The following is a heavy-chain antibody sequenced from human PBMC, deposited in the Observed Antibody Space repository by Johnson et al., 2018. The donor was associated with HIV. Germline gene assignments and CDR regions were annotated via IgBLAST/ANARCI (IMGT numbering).Heavy chain of an antibody. V-gene: IGHV3-11*04. CDR2: ISSSGSTI. CDR1: GFTFSDYY. D-gene: IGHD3-16*01. CDR3: ARGSRYTHDNDDVYLLHAFDI. Sequence: QVQLVESGGGLVKPGGSLRLSCAASGFTFSDYYMSWIRQAPGKGLEWVSYISSSGSTIYYADSVKGRFTISRDNAKNSLYLQVNSLRAEDTAVYYCARGSRYTHDNDDVYLLHAFDIWGQGTMVTVSS. J-gene: IGHJ3*02.